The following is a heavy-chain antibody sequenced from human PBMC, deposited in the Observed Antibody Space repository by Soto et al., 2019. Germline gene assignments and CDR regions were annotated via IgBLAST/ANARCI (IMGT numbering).Heavy chain of an antibody. CDR3: ARHRKYYDILTGYYIPSHMDV. CDR1: WGSIVGGGYC. D-gene: IGHD3-9*01. Sequence: FVTLSLTSTVSWGSIVGGGYCWGLIRQPPGKGLEWIGSIYYSGITHYNPSLKSRVTISVDTSKNQFSLKLSSVTAADTAVYYCARHRKYYDILTGYYIPSHMDVWGQGTTVTVSS. J-gene: IGHJ6*02. V-gene: IGHV4-39*01. CDR2: IYYSGIT.